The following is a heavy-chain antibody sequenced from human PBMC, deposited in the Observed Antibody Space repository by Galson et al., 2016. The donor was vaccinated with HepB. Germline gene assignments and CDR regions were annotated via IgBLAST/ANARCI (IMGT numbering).Heavy chain of an antibody. J-gene: IGHJ4*02. D-gene: IGHD1-26*01. Sequence: SETLSLTCGVSGDSISSNKWWSWVRQPPGKGLEWIGEIFQSGSTNYNPSLKSRVTISLDKSKNQFSLTLRSVTAADTAVYYCARESVGASYFDSWGQGTLVTVSS. V-gene: IGHV4-4*02. CDR1: GDSISSNKW. CDR2: IFQSGST. CDR3: ARESVGASYFDS.